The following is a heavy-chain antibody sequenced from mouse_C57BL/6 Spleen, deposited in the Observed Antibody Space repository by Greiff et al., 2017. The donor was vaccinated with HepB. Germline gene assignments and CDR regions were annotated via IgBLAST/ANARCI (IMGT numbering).Heavy chain of an antibody. CDR1: GYTFTDYN. CDR3: ARSVPHGYLAWFAY. Sequence: VQLQQSGPELVKPGASVKMSCKASGYTFTDYNMHWVKQSHGKSLEWIGYINPNNGGTSYNQKFKGKATLTVNKSSSTAYMELRSLTSEDSAVYYCARSVPHGYLAWFAYWGQGTLVTVSA. J-gene: IGHJ3*01. V-gene: IGHV1-22*01. D-gene: IGHD2-2*01. CDR2: INPNNGGT.